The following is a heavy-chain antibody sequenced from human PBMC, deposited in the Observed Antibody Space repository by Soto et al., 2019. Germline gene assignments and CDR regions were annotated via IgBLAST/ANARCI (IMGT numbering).Heavy chain of an antibody. CDR3: ATRVYGDYRADY. CDR2: ISPIFGTA. Sequence: QVQLVQSGAEVKKPGSSVKVSCKASGGTFNSYAISWVRQAPGQGLEWMGGISPIFGTANYAQKFQGRVTITADESTSTVYMELGSVRSEDTGGYYFATRVYGDYRADYWGQGTLVTVSS. V-gene: IGHV1-69*01. J-gene: IGHJ4*02. D-gene: IGHD4-17*01. CDR1: GGTFNSYA.